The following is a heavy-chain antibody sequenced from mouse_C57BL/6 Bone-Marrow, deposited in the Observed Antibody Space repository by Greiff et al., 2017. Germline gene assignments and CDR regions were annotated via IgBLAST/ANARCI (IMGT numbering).Heavy chain of an antibody. Sequence: VQLQQPGAELVKPGASVKMSCKASGYTFTSYWITWVKQRPGQGLEWIGDIFPGSGSTNYNEKFKSKATLTVDTSSSTAYMQLSSLSSEDSAVYYCARDGYYAWFAYWGQGTLVTVSA. J-gene: IGHJ3*01. D-gene: IGHD2-3*01. CDR2: IFPGSGST. CDR1: GYTFTSYW. CDR3: ARDGYYAWFAY. V-gene: IGHV1-55*01.